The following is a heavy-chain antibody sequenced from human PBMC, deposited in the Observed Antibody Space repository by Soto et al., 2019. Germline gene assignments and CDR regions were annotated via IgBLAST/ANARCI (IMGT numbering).Heavy chain of an antibody. J-gene: IGHJ4*02. CDR1: GYTFTSYG. Sequence: GASVKVSCKASGYTFTSYGISWVRQAPGQGLEWMGWISAYNGNTNYAQKLQGRVTMTTDTSTSTAYMELRSLRSDDTAVYYCARDRSVAIRTVTSVHYFDYWGQGTLVTVSS. CDR2: ISAYNGNT. CDR3: ARDRSVAIRTVTSVHYFDY. D-gene: IGHD4-17*01. V-gene: IGHV1-18*01.